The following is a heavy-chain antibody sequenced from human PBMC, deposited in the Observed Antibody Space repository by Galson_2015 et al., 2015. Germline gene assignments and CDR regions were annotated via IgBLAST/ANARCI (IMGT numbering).Heavy chain of an antibody. CDR3: AKDPGGSYDH. V-gene: IGHV3-23*01. Sequence: SLRLSCAASGFSFISTYGMSWLRQAPGKGLEWVSTISGSEGRTNYADSVKGRFTVSRDNSKNTLYLQMDSLRVEDTAVYYCAKDPGGSYDHWGQGTLVTVSS. J-gene: IGHJ4*02. CDR2: ISGSEGRT. CDR1: GFSFISTYG. D-gene: IGHD3-16*01.